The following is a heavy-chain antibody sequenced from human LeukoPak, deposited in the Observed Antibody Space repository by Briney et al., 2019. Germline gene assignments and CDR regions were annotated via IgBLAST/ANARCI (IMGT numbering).Heavy chain of an antibody. CDR2: IIPIFGTA. D-gene: IGHD3-22*01. CDR1: GGTFSSYA. Sequence: ASVKVSCKASGGTFSSYAISWVRQAPGQGLEWMGGIIPIFGTANYAQKFQGRVTITADESTSTAYMELSSLRSEDTAVYYCAREVGYYDSSGTEVDAFDIWGQGTIVTVSS. V-gene: IGHV1-69*01. J-gene: IGHJ3*02. CDR3: AREVGYYDSSGTEVDAFDI.